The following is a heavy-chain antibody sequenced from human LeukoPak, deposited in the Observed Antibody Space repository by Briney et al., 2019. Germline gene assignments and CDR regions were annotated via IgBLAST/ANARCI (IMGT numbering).Heavy chain of an antibody. CDR1: GFTFSGYG. D-gene: IGHD3-10*01. V-gene: IGHV3-30*02. CDR3: VRGKQNMDV. Sequence: GGSLRLSCVASGFTFSGYGMHWVRQAPGKGLEWVAFIWSDGSKKYYADSVKGRFTISRDNSKNTLYLQMNSLRTEDTALYYCVRGKQNMDVWGKGTTVTISS. CDR2: IWSDGSKK. J-gene: IGHJ6*03.